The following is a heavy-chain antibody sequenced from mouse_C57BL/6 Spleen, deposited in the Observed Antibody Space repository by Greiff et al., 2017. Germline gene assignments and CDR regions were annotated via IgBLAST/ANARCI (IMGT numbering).Heavy chain of an antibody. V-gene: IGHV5-6*01. D-gene: IGHD1-3*01. J-gene: IGHJ3*01. CDR3: ARQLKEAWFAY. Sequence: EVKLMESGGDLVKPGGSLKLSCAASGFTFSSYGMSWVRQTPDKRLAWVATISSGGSYTYYPASVKGRFTISRDNAKNTLYLQMSSLKSEDTAMYYCARQLKEAWFAYWGQGTLVTVSA. CDR2: ISSGGSYT. CDR1: GFTFSSYG.